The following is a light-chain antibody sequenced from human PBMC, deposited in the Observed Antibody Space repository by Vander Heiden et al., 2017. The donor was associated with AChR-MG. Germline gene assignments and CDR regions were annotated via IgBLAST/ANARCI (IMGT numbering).Light chain of an antibody. CDR1: QSVSSSY. CDR2: GAS. V-gene: IGKV3-20*01. Sequence: EIVLTQSPVTLSFSPGERATLSCRASQSVSSSYLAWYQQKPGQAPRLLIYGASSRATGIPDRFSGSGSGTDFTLTISRLEPEDFAVYYCQQYCSSPYTFGQGTKLEIK. J-gene: IGKJ2*01. CDR3: QQYCSSPYT.